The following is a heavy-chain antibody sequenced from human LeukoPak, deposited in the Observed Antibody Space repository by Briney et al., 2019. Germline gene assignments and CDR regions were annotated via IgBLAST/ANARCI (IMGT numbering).Heavy chain of an antibody. CDR1: GFSVSSNY. CDR3: AYDSSGYYYGY. Sequence: GGSLRLSCAASGFSVSSNYMSWVRQAPGKGLEWVSVIYSGGSTYYADSVKGRFTISRDNSKNTLYLQMNSLRAEDTAVCYCAYDSSGYYYGYWGQGTLVTVSS. D-gene: IGHD3-22*01. J-gene: IGHJ4*02. V-gene: IGHV3-66*02. CDR2: IYSGGST.